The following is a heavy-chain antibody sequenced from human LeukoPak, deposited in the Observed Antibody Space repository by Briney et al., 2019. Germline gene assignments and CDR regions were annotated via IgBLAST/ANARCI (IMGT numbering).Heavy chain of an antibody. D-gene: IGHD6-19*01. CDR3: ARHGWHAWYFDL. CDR1: GGSISSSSYY. Sequence: SQTLSLTCTVSGGSISSSSYYWGWIRQPPGKGLEWIGSIYYSGSTYYNPSLKSRVTISVDTSKNQFSLKLSSVTAADTAVYYCARHGWHAWYFDLWGRGTLVTVSS. J-gene: IGHJ2*01. V-gene: IGHV4-39*01. CDR2: IYYSGST.